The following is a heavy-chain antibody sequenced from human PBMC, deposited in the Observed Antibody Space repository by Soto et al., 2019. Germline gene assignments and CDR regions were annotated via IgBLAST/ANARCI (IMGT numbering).Heavy chain of an antibody. Sequence: SETLSLTCAVSGGSISSGGYSWSWIRQPPGKGLEWIGYIYHSGSTYYNPSLKSRVTISVDRSKNQFSLKLSSVTAADTAVYYCASGDCTNSVCYPDYWGQGTLVTVS. D-gene: IGHD2-8*01. J-gene: IGHJ4*02. CDR1: GGSISSGGYS. CDR3: ASGDCTNSVCYPDY. CDR2: IYHSGST. V-gene: IGHV4-30-2*01.